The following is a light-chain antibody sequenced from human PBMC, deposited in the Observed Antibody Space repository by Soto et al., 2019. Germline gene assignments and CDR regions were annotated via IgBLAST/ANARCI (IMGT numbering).Light chain of an antibody. CDR1: QSVGTC. V-gene: IGKV3D-11*02. CDR2: DAS. CDR3: RHRKNRHWT. J-gene: IGKJ2*01. Sequence: DIVLTQSPATLSLSPGDRVTLSCRASQSVGTCLAWYQQKPGQAPRLIIYDASNRATGIPARFSGTGSGTDDALPISSVEHEDVAVYYCRHRKNRHWTFGQGTKLEIK.